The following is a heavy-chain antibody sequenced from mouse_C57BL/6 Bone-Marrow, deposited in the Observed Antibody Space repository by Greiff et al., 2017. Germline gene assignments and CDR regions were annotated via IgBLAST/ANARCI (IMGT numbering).Heavy chain of an antibody. Sequence: VQLQQPGAELVKPGASVKMSCKASGYTFTSYWITWVKQRPGQGLEWVGDIYPGSGSTNYNEKVKSKATLTVDTSSITSSLQLSSLSSEDSAVYYCSTWDVHYSWGQGTTLTVSS. CDR2: IYPGSGST. D-gene: IGHD4-1*01. CDR1: GYTFTSYW. CDR3: STWDVHYS. J-gene: IGHJ2*01. V-gene: IGHV1-55*01.